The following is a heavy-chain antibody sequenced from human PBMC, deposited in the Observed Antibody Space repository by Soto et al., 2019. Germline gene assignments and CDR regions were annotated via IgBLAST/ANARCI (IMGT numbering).Heavy chain of an antibody. V-gene: IGHV4-4*07. CDR3: ARALSSKPGLYFDH. Sequence: SETLSLTCTVSGDSISSYYWSWIRQPAGKGMEWIGRIHATENTNYNPSLKSRVTMSIDTSNSHFSLKLTSLTAADTAVYYCARALSSKPGLYFDHWGHGTLVTVSS. CDR2: IHATENT. CDR1: GDSISSYY. J-gene: IGHJ4*01. D-gene: IGHD6-6*01.